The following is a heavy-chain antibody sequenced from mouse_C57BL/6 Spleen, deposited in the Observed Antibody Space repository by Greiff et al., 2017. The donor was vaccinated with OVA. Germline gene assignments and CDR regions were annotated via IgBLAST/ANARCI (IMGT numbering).Heavy chain of an antibody. J-gene: IGHJ3*01. Sequence: QVQLQQSGAELVKPGASVKMSCKASGYTFTSYWITWVKQRPGQGLEWIGDIYPGSGSTNYNAKFKSKATLTVDTSSSTAYMQLSSLTAEDSAVYYCASRAARSFFAYWGQGTLVTVSA. V-gene: IGHV1-55*01. CDR1: GYTFTSYW. D-gene: IGHD3-1*01. CDR2: IYPGSGST. CDR3: ASRAARSFFAY.